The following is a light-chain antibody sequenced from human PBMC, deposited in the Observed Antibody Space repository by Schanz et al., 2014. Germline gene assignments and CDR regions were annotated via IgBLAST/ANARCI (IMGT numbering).Light chain of an antibody. CDR3: SAYAGSNTLV. CDR2: DVF. V-gene: IGLV2-14*01. J-gene: IGLJ2*01. CDR1: SSDIGGYDY. Sequence: QSALTQPASMSGSPGQSITISCNGSSSDIGGYDYVSWYRQYPGKAPKLMIYDVFNRPSGVSHRFSGSKSGNTASLTISGLQAEDEADYYCSAYAGSNTLVFGGGTKVTVL.